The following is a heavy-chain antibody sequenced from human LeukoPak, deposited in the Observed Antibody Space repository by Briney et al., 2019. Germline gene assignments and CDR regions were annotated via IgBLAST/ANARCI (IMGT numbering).Heavy chain of an antibody. V-gene: IGHV4-31*03. Sequence: PSETLSLTCTVSGGSISSGGYYWSWIRQHPGKGLEWIGYIYYSGSTYYNPSLKSRVTISVDTSKNQFSLKLSSVTAADTAVYYCARRRQQGSSYYFDYWGQGTLVTASS. CDR2: IYYSGST. D-gene: IGHD6-13*01. CDR3: ARRRQQGSSYYFDY. J-gene: IGHJ4*02. CDR1: GGSISSGGYY.